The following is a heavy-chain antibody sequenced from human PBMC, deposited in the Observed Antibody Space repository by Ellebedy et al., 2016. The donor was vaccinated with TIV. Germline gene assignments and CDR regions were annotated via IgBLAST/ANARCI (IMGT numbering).Heavy chain of an antibody. V-gene: IGHV3-48*02. CDR1: GFTFSSYS. Sequence: GESLKISXAASGFTFSSYSMNWVRQAPGKGLEWVSYISSSSSTIYYADSVKGRFTISRDNAKNSLYLQMNSLRDEDTAVYCCARDCIAVAGRYGMDVWGQGTTVTVSS. CDR3: ARDCIAVAGRYGMDV. J-gene: IGHJ6*02. D-gene: IGHD6-19*01. CDR2: ISSSSSTI.